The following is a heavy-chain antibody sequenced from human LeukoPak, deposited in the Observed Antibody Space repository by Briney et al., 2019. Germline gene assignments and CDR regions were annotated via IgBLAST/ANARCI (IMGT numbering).Heavy chain of an antibody. D-gene: IGHD3-22*01. CDR2: MNPNGGNT. CDR3: ARGRGLKRYYYDSSGRFDP. Sequence: ASVKVSCKASGYTFTSYDINWVRQATGQGLEWMGWMNPNGGNTGYAQKFQGRVTMTRNTSISTAYMELSSLRSEDTAVYYCARGRGLKRYYYDSSGRFDPWAREPWSPSPQ. J-gene: IGHJ5*02. CDR1: GYTFTSYD. V-gene: IGHV1-8*01.